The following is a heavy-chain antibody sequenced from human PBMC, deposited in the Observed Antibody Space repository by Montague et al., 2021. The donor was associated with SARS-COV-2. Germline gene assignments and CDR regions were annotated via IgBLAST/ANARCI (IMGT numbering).Heavy chain of an antibody. D-gene: IGHD3-22*01. CDR2: INHRGST. J-gene: IGHJ4*02. V-gene: IGHV4-34*01. Sequence: SETLSLTCAVYDGSFSDYSWTWIRQPPAKGLEWVWEINHRGSTNYNPSLKSRVTISVDTSKNQFSLKMTSVTAADTAVYYCARGRQHINMVVVVVTGGEYYFDFWGQGTLVAVSS. CDR1: DGSFSDYS. CDR3: ARGRQHINMVVVVVTGGEYYFDF.